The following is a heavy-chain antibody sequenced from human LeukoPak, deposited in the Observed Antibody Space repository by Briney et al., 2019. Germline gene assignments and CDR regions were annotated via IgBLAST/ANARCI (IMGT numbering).Heavy chain of an antibody. CDR2: VSGVGGGST. CDR1: GFNLSSYA. D-gene: IGHD6-25*01. J-gene: IGHJ3*02. V-gene: IGHV3-23*01. Sequence: GGSLRLSCAASGFNLSSYAMSWVRQAPGKGLEWVSAVSGVGGGSTYYADSVKGRFTISRDISKNTLYLQMNSLRAEDTAVYYCAKAPTSSALDAFDIWGQGTMVTVSS. CDR3: AKAPTSSALDAFDI.